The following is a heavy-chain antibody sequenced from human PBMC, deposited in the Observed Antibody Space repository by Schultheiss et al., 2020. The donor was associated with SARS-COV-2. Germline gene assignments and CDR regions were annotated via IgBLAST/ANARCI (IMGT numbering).Heavy chain of an antibody. V-gene: IGHV3-74*01. Sequence: GESLKISCAASGFTFSSYWMHWVRQAPGKGLVWVSRINSDGSSTSYADSVKGRFTISRDNAKNTLYLQMNSLRAEDTAVYYCARGLRAWYFDLWGRGTLVTVSS. CDR2: INSDGSST. CDR3: ARGLRAWYFDL. J-gene: IGHJ2*01. D-gene: IGHD5-12*01. CDR1: GFTFSSYW.